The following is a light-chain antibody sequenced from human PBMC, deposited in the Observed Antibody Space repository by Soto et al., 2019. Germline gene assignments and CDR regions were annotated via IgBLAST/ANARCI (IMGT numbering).Light chain of an antibody. CDR2: EVT. CDR1: SSDVGGYNF. CDR3: SSFGGSPPVV. J-gene: IGLJ2*01. Sequence: QSALTQPPAASGSPGQSVTISCTGTSSDVGGYNFVSWYQQHPGKAPKLIIFEVTKRPSGVPERFAGSKAGNTAPLTGSGLQADDEADYFCSSFGGSPPVVFGGGTKLTVL. V-gene: IGLV2-8*01.